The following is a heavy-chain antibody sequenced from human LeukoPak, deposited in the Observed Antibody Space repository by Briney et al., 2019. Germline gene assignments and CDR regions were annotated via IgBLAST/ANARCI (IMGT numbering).Heavy chain of an antibody. J-gene: IGHJ5*02. D-gene: IGHD3-10*01. CDR2: IRSKAYGGTT. Sequence: PGGSLGLSCTASGFTFGDYAMSWVRQAPGKGLEWVGFIRSKAYGGTTEYAASVKGRFTISRDDSKSIAYLQMNSLKTEDTAVYYCTREYYYGSGGENNWFDPWGQGTLVTVSS. CDR3: TREYYYGSGGENNWFDP. CDR1: GFTFGDYA. V-gene: IGHV3-49*04.